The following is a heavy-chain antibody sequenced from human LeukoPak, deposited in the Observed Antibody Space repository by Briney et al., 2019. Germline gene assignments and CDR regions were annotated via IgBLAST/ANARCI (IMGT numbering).Heavy chain of an antibody. J-gene: IGHJ5*02. CDR3: ARDPLSREDIVVVPAAYNWFDP. D-gene: IGHD2-2*01. Sequence: GTSVKVSCKASGGTFSSYAISWVRQAPGQGLEWMGGIIPIFGTANYAQKFQGRVTITADKSTSTAYMELSSLRSEDTAVYYCARDPLSREDIVVVPAAYNWFDPWGQGTLVTVSS. V-gene: IGHV1-69*06. CDR1: GGTFSSYA. CDR2: IIPIFGTA.